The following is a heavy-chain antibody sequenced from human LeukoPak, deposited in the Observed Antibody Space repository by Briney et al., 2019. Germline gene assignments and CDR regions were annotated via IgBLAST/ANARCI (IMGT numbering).Heavy chain of an antibody. CDR1: GFTFSSYG. J-gene: IGHJ3*02. CDR2: IWYGGSNK. CDR3: ALGGRQQLEGAFDI. V-gene: IGHV3-33*08. D-gene: IGHD6-13*01. Sequence: GRSLRLSCAASGFTFSSYGMHWVRQAPGKGLEWVAVIWYGGSNKYYADSVKGRFTISRDNSKNTLYLQMNSLRAEDTAVYYRALGGRQQLEGAFDIWGQGTMVTVSS.